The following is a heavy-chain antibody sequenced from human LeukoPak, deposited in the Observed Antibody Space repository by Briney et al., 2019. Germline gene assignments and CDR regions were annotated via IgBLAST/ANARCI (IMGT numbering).Heavy chain of an antibody. Sequence: GGSLRLSCAASGFTFSSNWMHWVRQAPGKGLVWVSRINSDGSSPTYADSVKGRFTISRDNAKNTLSLQMNSLRAEDTAVYYCARGPMPGEYYFDYWGQGTLVTVSS. CDR1: GFTFSSNW. CDR3: ARGPMPGEYYFDY. D-gene: IGHD3-16*01. V-gene: IGHV3-74*01. CDR2: INSDGSSP. J-gene: IGHJ4*02.